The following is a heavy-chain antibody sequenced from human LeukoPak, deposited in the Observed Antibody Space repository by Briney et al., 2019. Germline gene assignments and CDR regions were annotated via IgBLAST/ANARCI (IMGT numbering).Heavy chain of an antibody. CDR2: ISYDGSNK. CDR1: GFTFSSYA. CDR3: AKDLTLGTCDI. V-gene: IGHV3-30*04. J-gene: IGHJ3*02. Sequence: GGSLRLSCAASGFTFSSYAMHWVRQAPGKGLEWVALISYDGSNKYYADSVKGRFTISRGNSKNTLYLQMNSLRAEDTAVYYCAKDLTLGTCDIWGQGTMVTVSS.